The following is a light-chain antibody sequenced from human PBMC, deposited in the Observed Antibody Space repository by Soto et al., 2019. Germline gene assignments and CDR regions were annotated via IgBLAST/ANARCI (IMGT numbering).Light chain of an antibody. CDR2: ENN. CDR3: GTWDSSLSAGV. CDR1: SSNIGNNY. Sequence: QSVLTKPPSVSAAPGQKVTISCSGSSSNIGNNYVSWYQQLPGTAPKLLIYENNKRPSGIPDRFSGSKSGTSATLGITGLQTGDEADYYCGTWDSSLSAGVLGGGTKLTVL. J-gene: IGLJ3*02. V-gene: IGLV1-51*02.